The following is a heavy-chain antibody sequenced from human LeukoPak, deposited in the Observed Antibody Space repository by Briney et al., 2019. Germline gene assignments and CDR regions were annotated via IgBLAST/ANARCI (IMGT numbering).Heavy chain of an antibody. CDR1: GFTFNDHY. CDR3: VASIISPSNY. J-gene: IGHJ4*02. V-gene: IGHV3-72*01. D-gene: IGHD3-10*01. CDR2: TKNRANSYTT. Sequence: GGSLRLSCATSGFTFNDHYLGWVRQAPGKGLEWVGRTKNRANSYTTEYAASVKGRFTISRDDSNNSLRLQMNSLKTEDTAIYYCVASIISPSNYWGQGTLVTVSS.